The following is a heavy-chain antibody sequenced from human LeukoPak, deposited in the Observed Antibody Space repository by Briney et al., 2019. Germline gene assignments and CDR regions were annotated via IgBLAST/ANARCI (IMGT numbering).Heavy chain of an antibody. Sequence: PGASVKLSCKASGVTFSTYSFSWVRQAPGQGLEWMGEIIPFSGAAKYAQKFQGRVTMTTDTSKSTAYMELRSLRSDDTAVYYCAREGGSGSCYICDYWGQGTLVTV. D-gene: IGHD3-10*01. V-gene: IGHV1-69*16. J-gene: IGHJ4*02. CDR2: IIPFSGAA. CDR1: GVTFSTYS. CDR3: AREGGSGSCYICDY.